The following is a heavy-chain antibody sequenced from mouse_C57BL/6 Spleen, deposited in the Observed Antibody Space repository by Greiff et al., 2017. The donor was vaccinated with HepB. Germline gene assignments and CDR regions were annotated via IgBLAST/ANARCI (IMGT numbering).Heavy chain of an antibody. D-gene: IGHD1-1*01. Sequence: EVKLMESGAELVKPGASVKLSCTASGFNIKDYYMHWVKQRTEQGLEWIGRIDPEDGETKYAPKFQGKATITADTSSNTADLQLSSLTSEDTAVYYCARVVVEEYFDYWGQGTTLTVSS. J-gene: IGHJ2*01. CDR1: GFNIKDYY. CDR3: ARVVVEEYFDY. V-gene: IGHV14-2*01. CDR2: IDPEDGET.